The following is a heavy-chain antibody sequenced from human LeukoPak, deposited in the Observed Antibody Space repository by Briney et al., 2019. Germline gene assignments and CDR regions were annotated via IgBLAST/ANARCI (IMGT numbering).Heavy chain of an antibody. CDR2: ISSSGSTI. V-gene: IGHV3-48*03. CDR1: GFTFSSYE. D-gene: IGHD3-22*01. CDR3: ARSQTYSYYYGSSGYLGY. Sequence: PGGSLRLSCAASGFTFSSYEMNWVRQAPGKGLEWVSYISSSGSTIYYADSVKGRFTISRDNAKNSLYLQMNSLRAEDTAVYYCARSQTYSYYYGSSGYLGYWGQGTLVTVSS. J-gene: IGHJ4*02.